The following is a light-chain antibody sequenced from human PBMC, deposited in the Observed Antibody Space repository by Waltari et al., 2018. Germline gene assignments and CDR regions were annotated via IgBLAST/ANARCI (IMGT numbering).Light chain of an antibody. J-gene: IGLJ3*02. Sequence: SVLTQPPSVSGAPGQRVTISCTGSGSNIGAGSAVPWYQQFPRAAPRLLIYGSTTRPLGVPDRFFGSTSGTSASLAIIGLQAEDEADYYCQSYDTSLSVVFGGGTKVTVL. CDR3: QSYDTSLSVV. CDR2: GST. V-gene: IGLV1-40*01. CDR1: GSNIGAGSA.